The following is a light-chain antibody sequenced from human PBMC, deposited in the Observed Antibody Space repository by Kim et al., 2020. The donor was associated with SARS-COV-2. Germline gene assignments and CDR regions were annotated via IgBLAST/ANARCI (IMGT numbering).Light chain of an antibody. Sequence: QIVRSYVAWLQPKPCQAPRLISYYASKRATGIPDRFSGSGFCADFTFTISSLQPEDFAVYYCQQRNNWATFGQGTKVDIK. CDR1: QIVRSY. CDR2: YAS. V-gene: IGKV3-11*01. CDR3: QQRNNWAT. J-gene: IGKJ1*01.